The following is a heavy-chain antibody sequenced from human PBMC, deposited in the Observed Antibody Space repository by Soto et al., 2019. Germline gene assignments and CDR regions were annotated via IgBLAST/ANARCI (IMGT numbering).Heavy chain of an antibody. CDR2: IYTSGST. D-gene: IGHD3-22*01. CDR1: GGSISSYY. Sequence: LCGGSISSYYWTWIRQPAGKGLEWIGRIYTSGSTNYNPSLKSRVTMSVDTSKTQFSLKLSSVTAADTAIYYCARDSSGYYYLFDYWGQGTLVTVSS. V-gene: IGHV4-4*07. CDR3: ARDSSGYYYLFDY. J-gene: IGHJ4*02.